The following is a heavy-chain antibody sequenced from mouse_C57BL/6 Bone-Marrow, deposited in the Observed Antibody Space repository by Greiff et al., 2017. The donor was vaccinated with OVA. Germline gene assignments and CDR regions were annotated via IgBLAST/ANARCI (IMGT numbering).Heavy chain of an antibody. CDR2: ISDGGSYT. CDR3: ARDSNYRVYYYAMDY. D-gene: IGHD2-5*01. CDR1: GFTFSSYA. V-gene: IGHV5-4*01. Sequence: EVQLQESGGGLVKPGGSLKLSCAASGFTFSSYAMSWVRQTPEKRLEWVATISDGGSYTYYPDNVKGRFTISRDNAKNNLYLQMSHLKSEDTAMYYCARDSNYRVYYYAMDYWGQGTSVTVSS. J-gene: IGHJ4*01.